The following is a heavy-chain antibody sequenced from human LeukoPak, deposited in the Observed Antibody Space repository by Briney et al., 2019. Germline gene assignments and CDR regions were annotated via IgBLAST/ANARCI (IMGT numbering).Heavy chain of an antibody. CDR2: INHSGST. D-gene: IGHD3-10*01. CDR3: ASRHYYGSGSYYNGIRY. CDR1: GGSFSGYY. V-gene: IGHV4-34*01. J-gene: IGHJ4*02. Sequence: SETLSLTCAVYGGSFSGYYWSWIRQPPGKGLEWIGEINHSGSTNYNPSLKSRVTISVDTSKNQFSLKLSSVTAADTAVYYCASRHYYGSGSYYNGIRYWGQGTLVTVSS.